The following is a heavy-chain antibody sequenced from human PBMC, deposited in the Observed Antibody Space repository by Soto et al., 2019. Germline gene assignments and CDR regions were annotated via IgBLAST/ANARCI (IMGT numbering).Heavy chain of an antibody. J-gene: IGHJ4*02. CDR2: IGTAGDT. V-gene: IGHV3-13*04. Sequence: PGGSLRLSCSASGFTFSSYDMHWVRQGPGKGLEWGSAIGTAGDTNYAGSVKGRFTISRENAKNSLYLQMNSLRAGDTAIYFCARAIGQTLFDYWGQGTPVTVSS. CDR3: ARAIGQTLFDY. CDR1: GFTFSSYD. D-gene: IGHD3-22*01.